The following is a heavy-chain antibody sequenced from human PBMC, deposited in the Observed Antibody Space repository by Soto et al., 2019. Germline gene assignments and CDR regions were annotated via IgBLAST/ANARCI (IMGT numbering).Heavy chain of an antibody. CDR3: AKASFQYSSSSVDY. CDR2: ISWDGGST. J-gene: IGHJ4*02. V-gene: IGHV3-43*01. Sequence: ESGGVVVQPGGSLRLSCAASGFTFDDYTMHWVRQAPGKGLEWVSLISWDGGSTYYADSVKGRFTISRDNSKNSLYLQMNSLRTEDTALYYCAKASFQYSSSSVDYWGQGTLVTVSS. CDR1: GFTFDDYT. D-gene: IGHD6-6*01.